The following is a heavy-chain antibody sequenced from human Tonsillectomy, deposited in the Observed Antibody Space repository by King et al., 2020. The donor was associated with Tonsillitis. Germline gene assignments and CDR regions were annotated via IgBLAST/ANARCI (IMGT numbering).Heavy chain of an antibody. Sequence: EVQLVESGGGLVQPGGSLRLACAASGFTFSNYWMGWVRQAPGKGPEWVANIKRDGSEKPYADSVKGRFTISRDNAKNSLFLQMNSLGAEDTAMYYCTRDSLAVTRDQSRYWGQGTLVTVSS. CDR1: GFTFSNYW. CDR3: TRDSLAVTRDQSRY. V-gene: IGHV3-7*01. D-gene: IGHD7-27*01. J-gene: IGHJ4*02. CDR2: IKRDGSEK.